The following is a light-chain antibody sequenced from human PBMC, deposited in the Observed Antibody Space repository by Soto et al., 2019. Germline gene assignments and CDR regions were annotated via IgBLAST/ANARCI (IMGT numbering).Light chain of an antibody. Sequence: EVVLTQSPGTLSFSAGERSTLSFSASQSVSSSYLAWYQQKPGQAPRLLIYGASSRATGIPDRFSGSGSGTDFTLTISKLEPEDFAVYYCQQYGSSRWTFGQGTKVDIK. CDR1: QSVSSSY. J-gene: IGKJ1*01. V-gene: IGKV3-20*01. CDR2: GAS. CDR3: QQYGSSRWT.